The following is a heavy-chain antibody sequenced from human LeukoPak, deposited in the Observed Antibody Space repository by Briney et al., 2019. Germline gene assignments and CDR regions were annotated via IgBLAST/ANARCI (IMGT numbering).Heavy chain of an antibody. J-gene: IGHJ4*02. CDR3: ARQLGYCSSTSCYADKVDY. D-gene: IGHD2-2*01. CDR2: IYYSGST. V-gene: IGHV4-39*01. Sequence: SETLSLTCTVSGGSIGSSSYYWGWIRQPPGKGLEWIGSIYYSGSTYYNPSLKSRVTISVDTSKNQFSLKLSSVSAADTAVYYCARQLGYCSSTSCYADKVDYWGQGTLVTVSS. CDR1: GGSIGSSSYY.